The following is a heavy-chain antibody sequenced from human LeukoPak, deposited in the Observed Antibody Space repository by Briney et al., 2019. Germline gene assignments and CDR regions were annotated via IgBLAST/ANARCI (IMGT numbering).Heavy chain of an antibody. CDR1: GGSISSSSYY. CDR3: ARDSLSSGCPDY. CDR2: IYYSGST. J-gene: IGHJ4*02. V-gene: IGHV4-61*05. Sequence: PSETLSLTCTVSGGSISSSSYYWGWIRQPPGKGLEWIGYIYYSGSTNYNPSLKSRVTISVDTSKNQFSLKLSSVTAADTAVYYCARDSLSSGCPDYWGQGTLVTVSS. D-gene: IGHD6-19*01.